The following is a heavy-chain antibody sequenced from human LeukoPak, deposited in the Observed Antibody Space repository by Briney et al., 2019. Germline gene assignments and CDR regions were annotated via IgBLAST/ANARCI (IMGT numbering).Heavy chain of an antibody. D-gene: IGHD2-15*01. Sequence: GGSLRLSCAASGFTFSNYWVTWVRQAPGKGLEWVANIKHDASDRHYVDSVKGRFTISRDNAKNSLYLQMNSLRAEDTAVYYCARLYCSGGSCYKGAGDYWGQGTLVTVSS. V-gene: IGHV3-7*01. CDR3: ARLYCSGGSCYKGAGDY. J-gene: IGHJ4*02. CDR1: GFTFSNYW. CDR2: IKHDASDR.